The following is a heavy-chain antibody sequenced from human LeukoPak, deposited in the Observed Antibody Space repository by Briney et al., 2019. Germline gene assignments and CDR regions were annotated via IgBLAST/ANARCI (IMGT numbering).Heavy chain of an antibody. Sequence: GGSLRLSCAASGFSFSSFEMNWVRQAPGQGSEWISYISRSGSVIYYADSVKGRFTISRDNAKNSLYLQMNSLRAEDTALYYCAKAGLGMSEGGDYPDYWGQGTLVTVSS. V-gene: IGHV3-48*03. J-gene: IGHJ4*02. CDR1: GFSFSSFE. D-gene: IGHD7-27*01. CDR2: ISRSGSVI. CDR3: AKAGLGMSEGGDYPDY.